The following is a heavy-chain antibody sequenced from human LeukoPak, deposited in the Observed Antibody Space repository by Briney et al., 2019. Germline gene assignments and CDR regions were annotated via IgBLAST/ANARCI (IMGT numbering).Heavy chain of an antibody. J-gene: IGHJ4*02. V-gene: IGHV4-59*01. D-gene: IGHD2-8*01. Sequence: NSSETLSLTCSVSGASINDYYWTWIRQPPGKGLEWIGYVYHTGTSGYHPSLKSRVAMSLDTSKNQVSLKLRSVTAADTAVYFCTRVVNGGHFDYWGQGTLVTVSS. CDR3: TRVVNGGHFDY. CDR2: VYHTGTS. CDR1: GASINDYY.